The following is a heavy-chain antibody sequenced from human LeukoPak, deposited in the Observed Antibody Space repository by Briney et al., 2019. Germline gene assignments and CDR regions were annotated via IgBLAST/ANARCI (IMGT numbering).Heavy chain of an antibody. V-gene: IGHV4-39*07. D-gene: IGHD3-22*01. Sequence: PSETLSLTCTVSGGSISSSSYYWGWIRQPPGKGLEWIGSIYYSGSTNYNPSLKSRVTISVDTSKNQFSLKLSSVTAADTAVYYCARGFFDSSGYYFDYWGQGTLVTVSS. J-gene: IGHJ4*02. CDR2: IYYSGST. CDR3: ARGFFDSSGYYFDY. CDR1: GGSISSSSYY.